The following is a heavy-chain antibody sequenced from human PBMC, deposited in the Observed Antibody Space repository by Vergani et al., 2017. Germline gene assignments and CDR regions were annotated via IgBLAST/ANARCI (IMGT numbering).Heavy chain of an antibody. CDR2: IIPILGIA. CDR1: GGTFSIYA. CDR3: ARDVVIGSSNYYYGMDV. J-gene: IGHJ6*02. D-gene: IGHD6-6*01. V-gene: IGHV1-69*04. Sequence: QVQLVQSGAELKKPGSSVKVSCKASGGTFSIYAISWVRQAPGQGLEWMGRIIPILGIANYAQKFQGRVTITADKSTSTAYMELSSLRSEDTAVYYCARDVVIGSSNYYYGMDVWGGGTTVTVS.